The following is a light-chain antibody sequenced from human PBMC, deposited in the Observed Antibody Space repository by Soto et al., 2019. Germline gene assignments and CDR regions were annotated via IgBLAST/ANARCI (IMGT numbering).Light chain of an antibody. Sequence: QSALTQTASVSGSPGQSITMSCTGTSSDVGGYNFVSWYQQHPGKAPKLIVHEVANRLSGVSGRFSGSKSGNTAFLTISGRQAEDEAVYYCCSHSSSITWMFGGGTQLTVL. CDR3: CSHSSSITWM. CDR1: SSDVGGYNF. J-gene: IGLJ3*02. CDR2: EVA. V-gene: IGLV2-14*03.